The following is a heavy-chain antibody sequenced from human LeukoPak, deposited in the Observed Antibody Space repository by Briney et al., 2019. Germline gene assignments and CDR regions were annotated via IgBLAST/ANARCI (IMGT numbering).Heavy chain of an antibody. Sequence: SETLSLMCTGPGGSTGSHRYYSDWVRQPPGKGRECIGSVDYSGTTHYNPSLKSRVTISVDTSENQFSLKLTSVTAADTAVYYCARRGSRLVVLLSAFDFWGQGTMVTVSS. D-gene: IGHD2-2*01. V-gene: IGHV4-39*01. CDR2: VDYSGTT. J-gene: IGHJ3*01. CDR3: ARRGSRLVVLLSAFDF. CDR1: GGSTGSHRYY.